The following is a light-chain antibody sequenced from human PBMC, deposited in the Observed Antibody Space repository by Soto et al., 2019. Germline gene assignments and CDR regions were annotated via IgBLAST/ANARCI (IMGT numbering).Light chain of an antibody. CDR1: TSNIGAGYE. J-gene: IGLJ3*02. CDR3: AVWDDSLSGWV. CDR2: GHN. V-gene: IGLV1-40*01. Sequence: QSVLTQPPSVSGAPGQRVTISCTGSTSNIGAGYEVHWYQQLPGTAPKLLVSGHNIRPSGVPDRISGSKSGTSATLAISGLRFEDEADYYCAVWDDSLSGWVFGGGTKLTVL.